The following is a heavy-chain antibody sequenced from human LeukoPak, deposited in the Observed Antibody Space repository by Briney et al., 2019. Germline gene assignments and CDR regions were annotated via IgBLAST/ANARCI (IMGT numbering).Heavy chain of an antibody. CDR2: IKQDGSEK. Sequence: PGGSLRLSCAASGFTFSSYWMSWVRQAPGKGLEWVANIKQDGSEKYYVDSVKGRFTISRDNAKNSVYLQMNSLRAEDTAVYYCARDTRSGWYGLFDYWGQGTMVTVSS. CDR3: ARDTRSGWYGLFDY. D-gene: IGHD6-19*01. J-gene: IGHJ3*01. CDR1: GFTFSSYW. V-gene: IGHV3-7*01.